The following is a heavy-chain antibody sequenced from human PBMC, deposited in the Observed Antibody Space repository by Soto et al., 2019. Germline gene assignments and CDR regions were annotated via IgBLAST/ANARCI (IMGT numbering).Heavy chain of an antibody. Sequence: EVQLVESGGGLVKPGGSLRLSCAASGFTFSSYSMNWVRQAPGKGLEWVSSISSSSSYIYYADSVKGRFTISRDNAKNSLYLQMNSLRAEDTAVYYCAREAPYGDYGYYYYGMDVWGQGTTVTVSS. CDR1: GFTFSSYS. CDR2: ISSSSSYI. J-gene: IGHJ6*02. V-gene: IGHV3-21*01. CDR3: AREAPYGDYGYYYYGMDV. D-gene: IGHD4-17*01.